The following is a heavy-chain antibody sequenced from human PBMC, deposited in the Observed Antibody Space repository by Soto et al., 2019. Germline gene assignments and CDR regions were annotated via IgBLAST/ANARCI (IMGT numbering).Heavy chain of an antibody. J-gene: IGHJ4*02. CDR1: GCTLSSYA. Sequence: SLKVSCKPCGCTLSSYALSWIRDAPGQGGEWMGGIIPIFGTANYAQKCQGRVTITADESTSTAYMELSSLRAEDTAVYYCARDKIHRLNDLWSGPLDYWGQGTLVTVSS. CDR2: IIPIFGTA. D-gene: IGHD3-3*01. CDR3: ARDKIHRLNDLWSGPLDY. V-gene: IGHV1-69*13.